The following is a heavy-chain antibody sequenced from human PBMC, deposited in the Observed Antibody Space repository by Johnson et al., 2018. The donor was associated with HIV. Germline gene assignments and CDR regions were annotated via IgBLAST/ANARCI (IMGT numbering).Heavy chain of an antibody. V-gene: IGHV3-11*04. Sequence: QVQLVESGGGLVQPGGSLRLSCAASGFNFSDYYMSWVRHSPGRGLECVSYIGTSDSTTYYADSVKGRFSISRDNAKNSLYLQMYSLRAEDTAVYYCARAYRRSFDFWGQGTVVTVSS. CDR2: IGTSDSTT. J-gene: IGHJ3*01. D-gene: IGHD5-12*01. CDR1: GFNFSDYY. CDR3: ARAYRRSFDF.